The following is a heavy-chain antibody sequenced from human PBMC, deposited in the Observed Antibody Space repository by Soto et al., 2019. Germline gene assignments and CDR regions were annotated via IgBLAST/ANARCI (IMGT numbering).Heavy chain of an antibody. Sequence: PSETLSLTGTGSGGSIISYYWSWIRQPAGKGLDCIGRIYTSGSTNYNPSLKSRVTMSVYTSKNQFSLKLSSVTAADTAVYYCARVGYYDFWSGYYDPPSYGMDVWGQGTTVTVSS. D-gene: IGHD3-3*01. CDR1: GGSIISYY. CDR2: IYTSGST. V-gene: IGHV4-4*07. J-gene: IGHJ6*02. CDR3: ARVGYYDFWSGYYDPPSYGMDV.